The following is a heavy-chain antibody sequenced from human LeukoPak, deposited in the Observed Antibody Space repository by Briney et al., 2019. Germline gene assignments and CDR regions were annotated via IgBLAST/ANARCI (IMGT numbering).Heavy chain of an antibody. CDR3: GRGRAY. CDR2: ISSDSTTI. Sequence: GGSLRLSCAASGFTFSSYSMNWVRQAPGKGMEWVSYISSDSTTIYYADSVKGRFTISRDNAKNSLYLQMNSLRDEDTAVYYCGRGRAYWGQGTLVSVSS. J-gene: IGHJ4*02. V-gene: IGHV3-48*02. CDR1: GFTFSSYS.